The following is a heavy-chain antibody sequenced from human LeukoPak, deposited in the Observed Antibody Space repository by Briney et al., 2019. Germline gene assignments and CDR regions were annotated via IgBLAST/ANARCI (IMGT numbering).Heavy chain of an antibody. CDR1: GFTVSSNY. CDR2: IYSGGST. Sequence: GGSLRLSCAASGFTVSSNYMSWVRQAPGKGLEWVSIIYSGGSTYYADSVKGRFTISRDNSKNTLYLQMNSLRAEDTAVYYCARERYSGGSYSDYYYYGMDVWGQGTTVTVSS. J-gene: IGHJ6*02. CDR3: ARERYSGGSYSDYYYYGMDV. V-gene: IGHV3-66*01. D-gene: IGHD1-26*01.